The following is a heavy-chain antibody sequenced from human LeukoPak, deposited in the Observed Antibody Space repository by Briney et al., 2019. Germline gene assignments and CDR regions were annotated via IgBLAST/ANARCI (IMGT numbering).Heavy chain of an antibody. V-gene: IGHV3-30-3*01. CDR2: ISYDGSNK. CDR3: AREVAMARRGGDY. CDR1: GFTFSSYA. Sequence: GGSLRLSCAASGFTFSSYATHWVRQAPGKGLEWVAVISYDGSNKYYADSVKGRFTISRDNSKNTLYLQMNSLRAEDTAVYYCAREVAMARRGGDYWGQGTLVTVSS. J-gene: IGHJ4*02. D-gene: IGHD5-18*01.